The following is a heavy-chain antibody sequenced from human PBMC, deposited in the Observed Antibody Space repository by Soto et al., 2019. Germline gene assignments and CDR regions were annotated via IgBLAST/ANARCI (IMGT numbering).Heavy chain of an antibody. CDR1: GFTFSSYW. CDR3: SRDTLGEDDY. J-gene: IGHJ4*02. CDR2: INPDGSST. D-gene: IGHD3-16*01. Sequence: EVQVVESGGGSVQPGGSLRLSCGASGFTFSSYWMHWVRQVPGKGLVWISRINPDGSSTSYADFVKGRFTISRDNAKNTLELQMNSLRVEDTALSYCSRDTLGEDDYWGQGTLVTVSS. V-gene: IGHV3-74*01.